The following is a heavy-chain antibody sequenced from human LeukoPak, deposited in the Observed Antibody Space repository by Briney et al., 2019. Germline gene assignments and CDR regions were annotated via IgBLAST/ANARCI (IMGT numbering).Heavy chain of an antibody. Sequence: GASVKVSCKASGYTFTSYGISWVRQAPGQGLEWMGWISAYNGNTNYAQKLQGRVTMTTDTSTSTAYMNLRSLRSDDTAVYYCAREVPHDSSNYYQPFDYWGQGTLVTVSS. J-gene: IGHJ4*02. CDR3: AREVPHDSSNYYQPFDY. CDR1: GYTFTSYG. D-gene: IGHD3-22*01. CDR2: ISAYNGNT. V-gene: IGHV1-18*01.